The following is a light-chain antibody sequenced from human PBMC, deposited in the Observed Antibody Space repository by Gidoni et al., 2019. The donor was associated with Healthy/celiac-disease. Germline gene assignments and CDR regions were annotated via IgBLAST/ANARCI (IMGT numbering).Light chain of an antibody. CDR2: GAS. CDR1: QSVSST. J-gene: IGKJ1*01. CDR3: QQYNNWPWT. V-gene: IGKV3-15*01. Sequence: ELLMTYSPATLSVSPVERATLSCRAIQSVSSTLAWYQQKPGQAPRLLIYGASTRATGIPARFSGSGSGTEFTLTISSLQSEDFAVYYCQQYNNWPWTFGQGTKVEIK.